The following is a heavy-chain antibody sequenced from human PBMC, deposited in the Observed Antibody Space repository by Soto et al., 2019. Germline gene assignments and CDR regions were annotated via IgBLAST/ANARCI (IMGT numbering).Heavy chain of an antibody. CDR1: GGSISSSNW. D-gene: IGHD2-8*02. CDR3: SALPPRIVVVVTPIPT. V-gene: IGHV4-4*02. J-gene: IGHJ1*01. Sequence: QVQLRESGPGLVKPSGTLSLTCVVSGGSISSSNWWSWVRQSPGKGLEWIGEIYHTGITNYNPALKTRVNISGDKSHNQLSLMRRSVPAADTAVDYGSALPPRIVVVVTPIPTWGQGTMRTVSS. CDR2: IYHTGIT.